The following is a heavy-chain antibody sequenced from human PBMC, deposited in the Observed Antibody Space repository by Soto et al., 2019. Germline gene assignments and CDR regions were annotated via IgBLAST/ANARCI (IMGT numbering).Heavy chain of an antibody. CDR2: VYYTGST. CDR1: GASIRSTDYY. V-gene: IGHV4-30-4*01. Sequence: SETLSLTCTVSGASIRSTDYYWSWIRRAPGKGLEWIGYVYYTGSTYYNPSLMSRLTISVDTSKNQFSLKLTSVTAAETAVYYCVRTARQGAVAPHWFDRWGQGTQVTVSS. J-gene: IGHJ5*02. D-gene: IGHD2-21*02. CDR3: VRTARQGAVAPHWFDR.